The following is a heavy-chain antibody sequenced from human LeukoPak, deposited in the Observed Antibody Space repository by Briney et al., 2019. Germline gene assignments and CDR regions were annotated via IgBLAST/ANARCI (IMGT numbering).Heavy chain of an antibody. CDR2: VSAYYGNT. CDR3: ARGEGIFFDY. Sequence: ASVTVSCKASGYTFTNFAISWVRQAPGQGLEWMGWVSAYYGNTNYAQKLQGRVSMTTDTSTSTAYMDLRSLRSDDTAVYYCARGEGIFFDYWGQGTLVTVSS. CDR1: GYTFTNFA. D-gene: IGHD3-3*01. V-gene: IGHV1-18*01. J-gene: IGHJ4*02.